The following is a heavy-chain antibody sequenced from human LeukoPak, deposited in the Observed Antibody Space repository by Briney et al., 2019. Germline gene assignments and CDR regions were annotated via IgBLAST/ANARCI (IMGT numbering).Heavy chain of an antibody. CDR1: GFTFSSYS. J-gene: IGHJ4*02. CDR3: ARDTHYDRYFDY. Sequence: GGSLRLSCAASGFTFSSYSMNWVRQAPGKGLEWVSSISSSSSYIYYADSVKGRFTISRDNAENSLYLQMNSLRAEDTAVYYCARDTHYDRYFDYWGQGTLVTVSS. CDR2: ISSSSSYI. D-gene: IGHD3-22*01. V-gene: IGHV3-21*01.